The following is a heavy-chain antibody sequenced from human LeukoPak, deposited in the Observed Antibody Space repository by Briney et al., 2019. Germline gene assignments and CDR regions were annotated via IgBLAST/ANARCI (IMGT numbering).Heavy chain of an antibody. D-gene: IGHD5-18*01. J-gene: IGHJ4*02. CDR2: LSGRGGST. V-gene: IGHV3-23*01. CDR3: ASRDTAMVALDY. CDR1: VFTFSIYA. Sequence: GVPLRLSCAASVFTFSIYAMSWVRHAPGKGLEWVSALSGRGGSTFYADSVEGRFTISRDNSKNTVYLQMNSLRAEDTAVYYCASRDTAMVALDYWGQRTLVTVSS.